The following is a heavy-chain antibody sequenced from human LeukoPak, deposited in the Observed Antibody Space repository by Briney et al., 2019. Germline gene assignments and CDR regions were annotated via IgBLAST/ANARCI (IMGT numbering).Heavy chain of an antibody. V-gene: IGHV1-18*01. J-gene: IGHJ6*03. CDR1: GYTFTSYG. CDR3: ARDLAMTTQYYYYYMDV. Sequence: ASVTVSCKASGYTFTSYGISWVRQAPGQGLEWMGWISSYNGNNNYAHKLQGRVTITADTSNNTAPMERRGLGSYTTACYYSARDLAMTTQYYYYYMDVWGKGTTVTVSS. CDR2: ISSYNGNN. D-gene: IGHD4-11*01.